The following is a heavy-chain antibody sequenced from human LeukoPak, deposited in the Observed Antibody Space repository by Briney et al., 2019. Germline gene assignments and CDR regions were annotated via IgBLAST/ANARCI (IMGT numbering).Heavy chain of an antibody. CDR3: ARSDSGKYCHGD. Sequence: ASVKVSCKTSGYTFTDYYIHWVRQAPGQGLEWMGWINPDSGGTNYAQKFQGRVTVTSDTSIRTVYMDMSSLRSDDTAVYHCARSDSGKYCHGDWGQGTPVTVSS. CDR2: INPDSGGT. J-gene: IGHJ4*02. CDR1: GYTFTDYY. V-gene: IGHV1-2*02. D-gene: IGHD1-26*01.